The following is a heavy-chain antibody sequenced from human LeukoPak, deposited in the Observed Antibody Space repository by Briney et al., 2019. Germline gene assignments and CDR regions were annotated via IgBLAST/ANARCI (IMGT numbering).Heavy chain of an antibody. CDR1: GFTFSGSA. CDR3: TTDRSTMVRGVISRFDY. V-gene: IGHV3-73*01. CDR2: IRSKANSYAT. D-gene: IGHD3-10*01. J-gene: IGHJ4*02. Sequence: GGSLRLSCAASGFTFSGSAMHWVRQASGKGLEWVGRIRSKANSYATAYAASVKGRFTISRDDSKNTAYLQMNSLKTEDTAVYYCTTDRSTMVRGVISRFDYWGQGTLVTVSS.